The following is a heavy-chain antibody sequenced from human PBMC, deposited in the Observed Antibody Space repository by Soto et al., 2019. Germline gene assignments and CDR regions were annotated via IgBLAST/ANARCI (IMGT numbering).Heavy chain of an antibody. CDR2: IYSGDNT. J-gene: IGHJ4*02. CDR3: SRGRDYAWS. CDR1: GFTVSSNS. D-gene: IGHD3-16*01. V-gene: IGHV3-53*01. Sequence: EVQLVESGGGLIQPGGSLRLSCAASGFTVSSNSMNWVRQAPGTGLEGVAIIYSGDNTYYADSVKGRFTISRDSSENTLYLQMNSLRVEDTGFYYCSRGRDYAWSWGQGTQVTVSS.